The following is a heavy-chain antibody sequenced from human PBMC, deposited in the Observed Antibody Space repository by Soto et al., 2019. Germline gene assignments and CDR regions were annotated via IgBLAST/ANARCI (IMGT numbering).Heavy chain of an antibody. Sequence: QVQLVQSGAEVKKPGASVKVSCKASGYTFTSYYMHWVRQAPGQGLEWMGIINPSGGSTSYAQKFQGRVTMTRDTSTSTVYMELSSLRSEDTAVYYCARGGLRYFDWFHYGMDVWGQGTTVTVSS. CDR3: ARGGLRYFDWFHYGMDV. CDR2: INPSGGST. J-gene: IGHJ6*02. CDR1: GYTFTSYY. D-gene: IGHD3-9*01. V-gene: IGHV1-46*01.